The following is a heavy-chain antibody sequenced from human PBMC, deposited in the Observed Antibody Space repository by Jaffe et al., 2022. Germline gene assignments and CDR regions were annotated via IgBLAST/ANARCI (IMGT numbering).Heavy chain of an antibody. D-gene: IGHD6-13*01. Sequence: EVQLLESGGGLVQPGGSLRLSCAASGFTFSSYAMSWVRQAPGKGLEWVSAISGSGGSTYYADSVKGRFTISRDNSKNTLYLQMNSLRAEDTAVYYCANSPSWYLGGAIDYWGQGTLVTVSS. J-gene: IGHJ4*02. V-gene: IGHV3-23*01. CDR1: GFTFSSYA. CDR2: ISGSGGST. CDR3: ANSPSWYLGGAIDY.